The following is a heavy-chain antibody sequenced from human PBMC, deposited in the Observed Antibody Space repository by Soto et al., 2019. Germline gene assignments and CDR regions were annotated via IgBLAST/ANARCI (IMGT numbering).Heavy chain of an antibody. D-gene: IGHD5-12*01. CDR3: ARDRRWLPRGPNNWLDL. V-gene: IGHV4-30-4*01. CDR1: GGSINSGDYY. CDR2: IYYDGNS. Sequence: SETLSLTCTVSGGSINSGDYYWTWVRQPPGKGLEWIGYIYYDGNSQHSPSLKSRVTMSIDTSKNQFSLNLSSVTAADTAVYYCARDRRWLPRGPNNWLDLWGQGTQVTVSS. J-gene: IGHJ5*02.